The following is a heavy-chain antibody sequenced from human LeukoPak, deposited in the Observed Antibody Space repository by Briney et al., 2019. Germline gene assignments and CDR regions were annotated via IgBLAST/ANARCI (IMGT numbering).Heavy chain of an antibody. Sequence: PGGSLRPSCAASGFTFSSYAMHWVRQAPGKGLEWVAVISYDGSNKYYADSVKGRFTISRDNSKNTLYLQMNSLRAEDTAVYYCARDAHYYDSSGYFDYWGQGTLVTVSS. CDR2: ISYDGSNK. D-gene: IGHD3-22*01. CDR1: GFTFSSYA. CDR3: ARDAHYYDSSGYFDY. J-gene: IGHJ4*02. V-gene: IGHV3-30-3*01.